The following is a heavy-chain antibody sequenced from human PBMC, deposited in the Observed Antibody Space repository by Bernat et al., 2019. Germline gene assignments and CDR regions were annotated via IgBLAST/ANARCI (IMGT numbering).Heavy chain of an antibody. CDR3: ARKGRRGRHFYSVATDV. D-gene: IGHD2-15*01. V-gene: IGHV1-18*01. J-gene: IGHJ6*02. Sequence: QAQLVQSGSEVKKPGASVTVSCKASGYTFSNYAITWVRQAPGQGLEWMGWISGYNGNTDYAQKLQGRVTLTTDTSTSTAYMELRSLRSDDTAVYYCARKGRRGRHFYSVATDVWSQGTTVTVSS. CDR2: ISGYNGNT. CDR1: GYTFSNYA.